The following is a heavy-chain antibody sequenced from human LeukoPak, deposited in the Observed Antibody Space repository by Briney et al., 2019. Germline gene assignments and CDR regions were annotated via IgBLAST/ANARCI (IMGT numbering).Heavy chain of an antibody. CDR3: AKGMGTIFGVVTNYYYYGIDV. V-gene: IGHV3-30*18. D-gene: IGHD3-3*01. J-gene: IGHJ6*02. CDR2: ISYDGSNK. CDR1: GFTFSSYG. Sequence: GGSLRLSCAASGFTFSSYGMHWVRQAPGKGVEWVAVISYDGSNKYYADSVKGRFTISRDNSKNTLYLQMNSLRAEDTAVYYCAKGMGTIFGVVTNYYYYGIDVWGQGTTVTVSS.